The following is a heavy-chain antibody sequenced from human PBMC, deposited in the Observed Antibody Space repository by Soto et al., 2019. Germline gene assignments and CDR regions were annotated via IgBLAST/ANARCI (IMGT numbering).Heavy chain of an antibody. CDR2: IYDSGST. CDR1: GGSISRSGYF. J-gene: IGHJ4*02. D-gene: IGHD2-15*01. V-gene: IGHV4-31*03. CDR3: ASRRYCSGGSCYYFDY. Sequence: PSETLSLTCTVSGGSISRSGYFWSWIRQHPGKGLEWIGYIYDSGSTYYNPSLKSRVSLSVDTSKNQFSLNLTSVTAEDTAVYYCASRRYCSGGSCYYFDYWGQGTLVTVSS.